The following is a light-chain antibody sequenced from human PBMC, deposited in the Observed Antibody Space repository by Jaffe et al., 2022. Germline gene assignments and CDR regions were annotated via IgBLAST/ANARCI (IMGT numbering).Light chain of an antibody. CDR1: QDINNW. CDR3: QQAADFPWT. J-gene: IGKJ1*01. Sequence: DIHMTQSPSSVSASVGDRVTITCRASQDINNWLAWYQQKPGKAPKLLIYAAFNLQSGVPARFSGGRFGTEFTLTISSLQPEDFATYYCQQAADFPWTFGLGTKV. V-gene: IGKV1-12*01. CDR2: AAF.